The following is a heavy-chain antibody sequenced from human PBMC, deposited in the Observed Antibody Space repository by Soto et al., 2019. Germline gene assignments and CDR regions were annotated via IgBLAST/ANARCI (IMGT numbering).Heavy chain of an antibody. CDR2: IYHSGST. CDR3: ARVMITFGGVIVTSMGAFDI. Sequence: QVQLQESGPGLVKPSGTLSLTCAVSGGSISSSNWWSWVRQPPGKGLEWIGEIYHSGSTNYNPSLKSRVTISVDKSKNKFSLKLSSVAAADTAVYYCARVMITFGGVIVTSMGAFDIWGQGTMVTVSS. J-gene: IGHJ3*02. D-gene: IGHD3-16*02. V-gene: IGHV4-4*02. CDR1: GGSISSSNW.